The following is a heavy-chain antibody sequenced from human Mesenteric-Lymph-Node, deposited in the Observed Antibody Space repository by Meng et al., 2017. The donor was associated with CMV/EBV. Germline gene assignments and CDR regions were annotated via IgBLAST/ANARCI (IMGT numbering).Heavy chain of an antibody. CDR3: ASLRGDRGGS. CDR1: GFTFSSYT. J-gene: IGHJ5*02. D-gene: IGHD2-21*02. Sequence: GESLKISCAASGFTFSSYTMKWVRQAPGKGLEWVSCISSSYTTTSYADSVKGRFTISGDNDKNSLYLHINSLKAEDTALYYCASLRGDRGGSWGQGTLVTVSS. V-gene: IGHV3-48*04. CDR2: ISSSYTTT.